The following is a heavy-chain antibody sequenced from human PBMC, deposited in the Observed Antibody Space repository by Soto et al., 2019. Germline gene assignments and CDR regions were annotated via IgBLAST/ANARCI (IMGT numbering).Heavy chain of an antibody. Sequence: EVHLLESGGGLVQPGGSLRLSCAASGFPFSSYAMSWVRQAPGKGLEWVSGISGSGAGTYYADSVQGRFTISRDNSENTLYLEMNSLRAEDTAVYYCENARYCSGGSCYGLPYYYGMDVWGQGTTVTVSS. D-gene: IGHD2-15*01. CDR3: ENARYCSGGSCYGLPYYYGMDV. CDR2: ISGSGAGT. V-gene: IGHV3-23*01. J-gene: IGHJ6*02. CDR1: GFPFSSYA.